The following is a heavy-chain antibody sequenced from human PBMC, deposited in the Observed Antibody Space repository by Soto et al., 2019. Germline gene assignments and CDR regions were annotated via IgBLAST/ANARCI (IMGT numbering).Heavy chain of an antibody. CDR3: AREKVRSEFDY. D-gene: IGHD1-26*01. CDR1: GYRFTSYG. Sequence: ASVKVSCKASGYRFTSYGISWVRQAPGQGLERMGWSSPYNGNTNYAQRYQGRVTMTSYTSTNTAYMEMRSLRSDDTAVYYCAREKVRSEFDYWGQGTMGTVSS. J-gene: IGHJ4*02. CDR2: SSPYNGNT. V-gene: IGHV1-18*01.